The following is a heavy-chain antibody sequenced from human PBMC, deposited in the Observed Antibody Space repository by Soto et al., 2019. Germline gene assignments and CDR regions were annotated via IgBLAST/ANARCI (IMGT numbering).Heavy chain of an antibody. D-gene: IGHD3-22*01. Sequence: GGSLRLSCAASGFTFSYYWMHWVRQAPGQGLVWVSRIHSDGSSTTYADSVKGRFTISRDNAKNTLYLQMNSLRVEDTAVYYCARDSHDSSGYLRPFDYWGQGTLVTVSS. CDR3: ARDSHDSSGYLRPFDY. V-gene: IGHV3-74*01. CDR1: GFTFSYYW. CDR2: IHSDGSST. J-gene: IGHJ4*02.